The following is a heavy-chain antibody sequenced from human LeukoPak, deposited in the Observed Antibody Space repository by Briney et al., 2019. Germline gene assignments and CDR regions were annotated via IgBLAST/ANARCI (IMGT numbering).Heavy chain of an antibody. CDR1: GGSLSSYY. J-gene: IGHJ3*02. CDR3: AGVKSRTYGSADAFDI. CDR2: IYTSGST. Sequence: SETLSLTCTVSGGSLSSYYWNWIRQPAGKGLEWIGRIYTSGSTNYNPSLKSRVTMSVATSKNQFSLKLSSVTAADTAVHYSAGVKSRTYGSADAFDIWGQGKMVTVSS. V-gene: IGHV4-4*07. D-gene: IGHD3-10*01.